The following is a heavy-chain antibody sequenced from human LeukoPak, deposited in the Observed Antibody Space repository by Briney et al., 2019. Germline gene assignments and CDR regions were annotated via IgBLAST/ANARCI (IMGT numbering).Heavy chain of an antibody. CDR2: INWNGGST. V-gene: IGHV3-20*04. CDR1: GFTFDDYV. J-gene: IGHJ6*03. Sequence: GGSLRLSCAASGFTFDDYVVTWVRQAPGKGLEWVSGINWNGGSTGYADSVRGRFTISRDNAKNSLYLQMNSLRAEDTAVYYCAKDSSSMSYYYYYMDVWGKGTTVTISS. D-gene: IGHD6-13*01. CDR3: AKDSSSMSYYYYYMDV.